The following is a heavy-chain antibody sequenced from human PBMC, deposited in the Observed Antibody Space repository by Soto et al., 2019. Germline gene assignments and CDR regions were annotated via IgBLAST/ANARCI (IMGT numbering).Heavy chain of an antibody. J-gene: IGHJ4*02. CDR1: GFTFSSYA. Sequence: GGSLRLSCAASGFTFSSYAMHWVRQAPGKGLEWVAVILYDGSNKYYADSVKGRFSISRDNSKNTLYLQMNSLRAEDTAVYYCARDTSAQSSSWSYFDYWGQGTLVTVSS. V-gene: IGHV3-30-3*01. CDR2: ILYDGSNK. CDR3: ARDTSAQSSSWSYFDY. D-gene: IGHD6-13*01.